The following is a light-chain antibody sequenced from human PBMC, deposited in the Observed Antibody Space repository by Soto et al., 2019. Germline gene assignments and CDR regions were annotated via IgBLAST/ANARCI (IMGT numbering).Light chain of an antibody. V-gene: IGKV3-15*01. J-gene: IGKJ1*01. CDR1: QSVDIS. CDR3: QQYKSWPCT. CDR2: GAS. Sequence: EIVLRQSPSSLSVSPGERVTLSCRASQSVDISLAWYQQKPGQAPRLLIYGASTRATGMPGTFSGRGSGTEFTLTISSLRPEDFGVYYCQQYKSWPCTFGQGTKVDNK.